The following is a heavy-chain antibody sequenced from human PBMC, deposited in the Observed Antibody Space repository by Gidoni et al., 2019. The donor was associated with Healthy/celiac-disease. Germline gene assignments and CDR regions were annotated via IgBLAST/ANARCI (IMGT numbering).Heavy chain of an antibody. D-gene: IGHD3-22*01. CDR3: AREGYYDSSGYYSWFDP. V-gene: IGHV3-30*04. Sequence: QVQLVESGGGVVERGRSLRLSCAAPGFTFSSYAMHWFRQAPGKGLEWVAVISYDGSNKYYADSVKSRFTISRDNSKNTLYLQMNSLRAEDTAVYYCAREGYYDSSGYYSWFDPWGQGTLVTVSS. CDR2: ISYDGSNK. CDR1: GFTFSSYA. J-gene: IGHJ5*02.